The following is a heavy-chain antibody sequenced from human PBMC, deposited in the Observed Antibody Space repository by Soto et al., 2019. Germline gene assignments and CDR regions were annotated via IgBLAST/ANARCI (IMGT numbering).Heavy chain of an antibody. V-gene: IGHV2-5*02. D-gene: IGHD6-13*01. CDR3: VYRRSSSWDFDY. Sequence: QITLKESGPTLVKPTQTLMLTCTFSGFSLSTSGVAVGWIRQPPGKALGWLALIYWDDDKRYNPSLKSRLTITKDTSKNLVVLTMTNMDPVDTATYYCVYRRSSSWDFDYWGQGTLVTVSS. CDR2: IYWDDDK. CDR1: GFSLSTSGVA. J-gene: IGHJ4*02.